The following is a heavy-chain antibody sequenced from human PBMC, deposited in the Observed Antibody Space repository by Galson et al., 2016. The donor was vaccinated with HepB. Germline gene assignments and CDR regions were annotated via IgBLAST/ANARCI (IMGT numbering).Heavy chain of an antibody. CDR1: GFTFSNYA. Sequence: SLRLYCAASGFTFSNYAMAWVRQAPGKGLEWVSAISGSGDTTPYADSVKGRFTISRDNSQNTLYLQMNSLRAEDTAVYYCAKTSGYFDYWGQGTLVTVSS. CDR3: AKTSGYFDY. CDR2: ISGSGDTT. V-gene: IGHV3-23*01. J-gene: IGHJ4*02.